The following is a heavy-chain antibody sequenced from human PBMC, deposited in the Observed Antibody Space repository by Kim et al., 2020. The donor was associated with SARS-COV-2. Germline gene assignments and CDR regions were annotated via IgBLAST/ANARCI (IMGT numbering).Heavy chain of an antibody. CDR2: ISYDGSNK. CDR1: GFTFSSYA. V-gene: IGHV3-30-3*01. Sequence: GGSLRLSCAASGFTFSSYAMHWVRQAPGKGLEWVAVISYDGSNKYYADSVKGRFTISRDNSKNTLYLQMNSLRAEDTAVYYCARGGSYSGGYYGMDVWGQGTTVTVSS. J-gene: IGHJ6*02. D-gene: IGHD1-26*01. CDR3: ARGGSYSGGYYGMDV.